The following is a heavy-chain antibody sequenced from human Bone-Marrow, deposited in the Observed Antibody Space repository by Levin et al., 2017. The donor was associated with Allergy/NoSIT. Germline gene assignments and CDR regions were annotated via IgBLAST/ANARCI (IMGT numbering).Heavy chain of an antibody. J-gene: IGHJ6*02. V-gene: IGHV4-59*01. CDR3: ARFLTVTTDYYFFAMDV. CDR2: IHYGGST. D-gene: IGHD4-17*01. Sequence: MSSETLSLTCTVSGDSTTTFSWSWIRQPPGKGLEWIGYIHYGGSTHYNPSLKSRVTISVDTSKNQFSLRLTSVTAADTAVYHCARFLTVTTDYYFFAMDVWGQGTTVTVSS. CDR1: GDSTTTFS.